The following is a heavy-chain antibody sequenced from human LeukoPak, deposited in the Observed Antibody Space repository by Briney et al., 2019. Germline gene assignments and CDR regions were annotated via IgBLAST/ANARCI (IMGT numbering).Heavy chain of an antibody. D-gene: IGHD6-13*01. CDR2: IYPGDSDT. CDR1: GYSFTSYW. Sequence: GESLKISCKGSGYSFTSYWFGWVRQMPGKGLEWMGIIYPGDSDTRYSPSFQGQVTISADKSISTAYLQWSSLKASDTAMYYCARPIAAAGTGGDAFDIWGQGTMVTVSS. V-gene: IGHV5-51*01. J-gene: IGHJ3*02. CDR3: ARPIAAAGTGGDAFDI.